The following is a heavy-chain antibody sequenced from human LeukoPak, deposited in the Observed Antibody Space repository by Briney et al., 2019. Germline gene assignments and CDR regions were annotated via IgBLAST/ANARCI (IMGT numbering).Heavy chain of an antibody. Sequence: SETLSLTCTVSGGSISSYYWSWIRQPPGKGLEWIGYIYYSGSTNYNPSLKSRVTISVDTSKNQFSLKLSSVTAADTAVYYCAKDYRFGLELGAFDIWGQGTMVTVSS. V-gene: IGHV4-59*01. J-gene: IGHJ3*02. CDR2: IYYSGST. CDR3: AKDYRFGLELGAFDI. CDR1: GGSISSYY. D-gene: IGHD1-7*01.